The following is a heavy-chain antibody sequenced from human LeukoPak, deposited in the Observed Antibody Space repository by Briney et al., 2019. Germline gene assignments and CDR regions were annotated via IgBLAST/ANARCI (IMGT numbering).Heavy chain of an antibody. D-gene: IGHD6-19*01. CDR3: AKAPPPYSSGWYWFDP. J-gene: IGHJ5*02. CDR1: GYTFSSYA. Sequence: GGSLRLSCAASGYTFSSYAMGWVRQAPGKGLEWVSDISSSVGSTYYADSVKGRFTISRDNSKNTLYLQMNSLRAEDTAVYYCAKAPPPYSSGWYWFDPWGQGTLVTVSS. CDR2: ISSSVGST. V-gene: IGHV3-23*01.